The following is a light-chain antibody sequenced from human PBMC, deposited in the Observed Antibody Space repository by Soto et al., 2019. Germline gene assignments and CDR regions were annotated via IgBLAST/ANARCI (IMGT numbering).Light chain of an antibody. V-gene: IGKV3-15*01. CDR2: GAS. CDR1: QTVSSN. Sequence: EIVMTQSPATLSMSPGERATLSCRASQTVSSNLAWYQQKPGQAPRLLIYGASTRATGIPARFSGSGSGTEFTLTISSLQSEDVAVYYCQQYNNWSLTFGQGTKVEIK. J-gene: IGKJ1*01. CDR3: QQYNNWSLT.